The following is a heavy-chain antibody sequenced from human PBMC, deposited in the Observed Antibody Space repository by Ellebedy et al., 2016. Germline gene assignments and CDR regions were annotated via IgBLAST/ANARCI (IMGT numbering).Heavy chain of an antibody. J-gene: IGHJ4*02. CDR1: GFTFSSYW. CDR2: INSDGSST. D-gene: IGHD6-19*01. CDR3: AKDLRWLVPLGYFDY. Sequence: GESLKISCAASGFTFSSYWMHWVRQAPGKGQVWVSRINSDGSSTSYADSVKGRFTISRDNSKNTLYLQMNSLRAEDTAVYYCAKDLRWLVPLGYFDYWGQGTLVTVSS. V-gene: IGHV3-74*01.